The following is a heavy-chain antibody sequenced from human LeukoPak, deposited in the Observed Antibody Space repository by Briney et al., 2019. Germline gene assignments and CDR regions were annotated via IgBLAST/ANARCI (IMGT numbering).Heavy chain of an antibody. CDR2: IYYSGNT. J-gene: IGHJ4*02. V-gene: IGHV4-39*01. CDR1: GDSISSTTSY. Sequence: PSETLSLTCAVSGDSISSTTSYWGWIRQPPGKGLEWIGRIYYSGNTFYNPSLKSRVTISVDTSKNQLSLRLSSVTAADTAVYYCARHGSTDYFDYWGQGTLVTVSS. D-gene: IGHD2-2*03. CDR3: ARHGSTDYFDY.